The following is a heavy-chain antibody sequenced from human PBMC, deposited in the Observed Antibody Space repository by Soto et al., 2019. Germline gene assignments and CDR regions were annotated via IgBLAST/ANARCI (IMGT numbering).Heavy chain of an antibody. V-gene: IGHV3-30-3*01. J-gene: IGHJ4*02. CDR2: ISYDGSNK. Sequence: QVQLVESGGGVVQPGRSLRLSCAASGFTFSSYAMHWVRQAPGKGLEWVAVISYDGSNKYYADSVKGRFTISRDNSKNPLYLQMISLRAEDSAVYYCARDIDYWGQGTLVTVSS. CDR1: GFTFSSYA. CDR3: ARDIDY.